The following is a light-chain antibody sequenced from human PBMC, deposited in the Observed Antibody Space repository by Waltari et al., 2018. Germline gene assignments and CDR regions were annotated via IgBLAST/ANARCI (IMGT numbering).Light chain of an antibody. V-gene: IGKV3-11*01. J-gene: IGKJ5*01. CDR3: QLRTGWPMT. Sequence: EVVLTQSPATLSLSPGERATLSCRASQSVSNSLAWYRQKPGQAPSLLIYDASTRAACSPDRFSGSGSGTYFTLTIISLEPEDFAVYYCQLRTGWPMTFGQGTRLEIK. CDR2: DAS. CDR1: QSVSNS.